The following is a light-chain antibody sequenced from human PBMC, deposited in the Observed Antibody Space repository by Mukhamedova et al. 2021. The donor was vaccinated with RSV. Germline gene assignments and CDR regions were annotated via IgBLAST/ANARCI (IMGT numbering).Light chain of an antibody. CDR1: QSVSSN. CDR3: QQYNHLHPLT. V-gene: IGKV3-15*01. J-gene: IGKJ5*01. CDR2: GAS. Sequence: GERATLSCRASQSVSSNLAWYQQKPGQAPRLLIYGASTRATVIPARVSSSGSGTEFTLTISSMQSEYLAVYYCQQYNHLHPLTF.